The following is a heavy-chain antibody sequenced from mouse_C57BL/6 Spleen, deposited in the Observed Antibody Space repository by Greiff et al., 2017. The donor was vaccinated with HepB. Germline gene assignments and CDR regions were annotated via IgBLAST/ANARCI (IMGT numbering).Heavy chain of an antibody. D-gene: IGHD1-1*01. Sequence: VQLQQPGAELVKPGASVKLSCKASGYTFTSSWMQWVKQRPGPGLEWIGEIDPSDRYTNYNQKFKGKATLTVDTSSSTAYMQLSSLTSEDSAVYYCARYYYGSSPHFDYWGQGTTLTVSS. V-gene: IGHV1-50*01. J-gene: IGHJ2*01. CDR3: ARYYYGSSPHFDY. CDR2: IDPSDRYT. CDR1: GYTFTSSW.